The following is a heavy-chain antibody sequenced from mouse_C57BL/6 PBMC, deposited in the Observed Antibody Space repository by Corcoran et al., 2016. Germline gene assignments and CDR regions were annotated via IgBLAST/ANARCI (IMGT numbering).Heavy chain of an antibody. CDR3: ARPYSNYFDY. V-gene: IGHV9-3*01. D-gene: IGHD2-5*01. CDR1: GYTFTTYG. J-gene: IGHJ2*01. CDR2: INTYYGVP. Sequence: QIQLVQSGPELKKPGETVKISCKASGYTFTTYGMSWVKQAPGKGLKWMGWINTYYGVPTYADDFKGRFAFSLETSASTAYLQINNLKNEDTATYFCARPYSNYFDYWGQGTTLTVSS.